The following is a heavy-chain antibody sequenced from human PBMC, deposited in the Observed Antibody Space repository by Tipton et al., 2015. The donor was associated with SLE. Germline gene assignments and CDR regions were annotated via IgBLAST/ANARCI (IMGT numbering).Heavy chain of an antibody. CDR3: AYWGLWCDD. J-gene: IGHJ4*02. V-gene: IGHV4-61*02. CDR2: IFTSGST. Sequence: TLSLTCSVSGVSISSGSNYWTWIRQPAGKGLEWIGRIFTSGSTDNNPSLRSRVTIPLDTPKIQFSLERRSVTAADTAVYYCAYWGLWCDDWGQGTLVTVSS. D-gene: IGHD2-21*01. CDR1: GVSISSGSNY.